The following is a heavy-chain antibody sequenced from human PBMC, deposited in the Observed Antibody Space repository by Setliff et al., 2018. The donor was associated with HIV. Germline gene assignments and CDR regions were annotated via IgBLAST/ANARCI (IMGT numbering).Heavy chain of an antibody. D-gene: IGHD2-15*01. CDR3: ARVSSSYYFLGAFDS. CDR1: GGSMNSHY. V-gene: IGHV4-4*07. Sequence: SETLSLTCTVSGGSMNSHYWSWIRQPAGEGLEWIGHIFTSGTTNYNPSLRGRVTISLDRSKNQFSLKVDSATATDTAVYFCARVSSSYYFLGAFDSWGQGTLVTVSS. CDR2: IFTSGTT. J-gene: IGHJ4*02.